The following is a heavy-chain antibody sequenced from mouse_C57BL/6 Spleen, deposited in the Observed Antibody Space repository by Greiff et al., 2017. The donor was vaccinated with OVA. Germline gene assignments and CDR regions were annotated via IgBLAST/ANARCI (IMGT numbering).Heavy chain of an antibody. J-gene: IGHJ4*01. D-gene: IGHD3-2*02. CDR2: IDPSDSET. V-gene: IGHV1-52*01. CDR3: ARGGTAQALLYAMDY. CDR1: GYTFTSYW. Sequence: VQLQQPGAELVRPGSSVKLSCKASGYTFTSYWMHWVKQRPIQGLEWIGNIDPSDSETHYNQKFKDKATLTVDKSSSTAYMQLSSLTSEDSAVYYCARGGTAQALLYAMDYWGQGTSVTVSS.